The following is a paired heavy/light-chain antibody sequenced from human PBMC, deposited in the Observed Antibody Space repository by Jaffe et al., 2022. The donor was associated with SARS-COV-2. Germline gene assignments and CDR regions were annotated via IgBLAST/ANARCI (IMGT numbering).Heavy chain of an antibody. Sequence: QVQLVESGGGLVKPGGSLRLSCAASEFTFSDYYMSWIRQAPGKGLEWVSYIGNSGGTISYTDSVKGRFTISRDNAKNSLYLQMNSLRAEDTAVYYCARGKRYFDYWGQGTLVTVSS. D-gene: IGHD6-25*01. CDR2: IGNSGGTI. CDR1: EFTFSDYY. J-gene: IGHJ4*02. CDR3: ARGKRYFDY. V-gene: IGHV3-11*01.
Light chain of an antibody. Sequence: EIVLTQSPGTLSLSQGVRATLSCRASQSISSSYLAWYQQKPGQAPRLLIYGASSRATGIPDRFSGSGSGTDFTLTISRLEPEDFAVYYCQQYGSSPYTFGQGTKLEIK. CDR1: QSISSSY. V-gene: IGKV3-20*01. CDR3: QQYGSSPYT. CDR2: GAS. J-gene: IGKJ2*01.